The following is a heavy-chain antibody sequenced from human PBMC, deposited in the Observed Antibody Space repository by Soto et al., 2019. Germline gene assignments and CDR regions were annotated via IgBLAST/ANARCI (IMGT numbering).Heavy chain of an antibody. CDR1: GFTFSSYG. J-gene: IGHJ4*02. V-gene: IGHV3-30*18. CDR3: AKDGDAAAAGYYFDY. CDR2: ISYNGNDK. D-gene: IGHD6-13*01. Sequence: GGSLRLSCAASGFTFSSYGMHWVRRAPGKGLEWVAVISYNGNDKYHADSVKGRFTVSRDNSKNTLYLQMNSLRPEDTAVYHCAKDGDAAAAGYYFDYWGQGTLVTVSS.